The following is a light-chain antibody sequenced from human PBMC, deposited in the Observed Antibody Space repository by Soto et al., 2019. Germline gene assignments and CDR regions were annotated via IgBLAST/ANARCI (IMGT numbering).Light chain of an antibody. CDR3: QQTTSFPLA. J-gene: IGKJ4*01. CDR2: AAS. Sequence: DIQMTQSPSFVSASVGDRVTITCRASQRISSWLAWYQHKSGRAPKLLIHAASSLESGVPSRFSGSGSGTDFTLTISSLQPEDFATYYCQQTTSFPLAFGGGTKVEIK. V-gene: IGKV1-12*01. CDR1: QRISSW.